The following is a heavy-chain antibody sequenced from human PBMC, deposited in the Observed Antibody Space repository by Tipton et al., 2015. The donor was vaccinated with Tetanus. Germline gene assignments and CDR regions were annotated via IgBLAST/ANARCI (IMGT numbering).Heavy chain of an antibody. CDR2: IFHSGST. CDR1: GGSMSNNY. J-gene: IGHJ4*02. D-gene: IGHD1-1*01. V-gene: IGHV4-59*01. CDR3: ARANNEFPKKGPFDS. Sequence: TLSLTCTVSGGSMSNNYWSWIRQPPGKGLEWIAYIFHSGSTNYSPSLKSRVAISMDTSKNQISLKLSSVTAADTAVYYCARANNEFPKKGPFDSWGKGRPVIVSS.